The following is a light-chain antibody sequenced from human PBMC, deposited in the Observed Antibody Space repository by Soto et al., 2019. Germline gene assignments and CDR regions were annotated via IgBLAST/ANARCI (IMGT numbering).Light chain of an antibody. CDR2: DAS. Sequence: DIQMTKTPSSLSASIGDRVTITCQASHDISNSLNWYQQKPGKAPKLLIYDASNLQTGVPSRFSGSGSETDFTFTISSLQPEDIATYFCQQYHNLPLTFAGGTKVDI. CDR1: HDISNS. CDR3: QQYHNLPLT. V-gene: IGKV1-33*01. J-gene: IGKJ4*01.